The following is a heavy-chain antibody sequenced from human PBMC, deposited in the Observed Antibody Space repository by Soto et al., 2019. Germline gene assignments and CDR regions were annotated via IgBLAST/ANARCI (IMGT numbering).Heavy chain of an antibody. V-gene: IGHV1-3*01. CDR1: GYTFTAYL. Sequence: QVQLVQSGAEVKMPGASVRISCKASGYTFTAYLIHWVRQAPGQGLEWMGWINAGNGYKEYGQKFHGRINISRNTSATTAYLEVTGLTPEDTAIYFCARDRVAVRWFDPWGQGSLVTVSS. D-gene: IGHD6-19*01. CDR2: INAGNGYK. J-gene: IGHJ5*02. CDR3: ARDRVAVRWFDP.